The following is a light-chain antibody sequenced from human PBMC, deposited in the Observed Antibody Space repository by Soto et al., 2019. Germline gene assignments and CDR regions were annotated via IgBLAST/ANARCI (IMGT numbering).Light chain of an antibody. Sequence: DIVMTQSPDSLAVSLGERATINCKSSQSILYSSNNKNYLAWYQQKPGQPPKLLISWASTRESGVPDRFSGSGSGTDFTLTISSLQAEDVAVYYCQLYYYTPPVTSGQGTKVEIK. J-gene: IGKJ1*01. CDR1: QSILYSSNNKNY. CDR2: WAS. CDR3: QLYYYTPPVT. V-gene: IGKV4-1*01.